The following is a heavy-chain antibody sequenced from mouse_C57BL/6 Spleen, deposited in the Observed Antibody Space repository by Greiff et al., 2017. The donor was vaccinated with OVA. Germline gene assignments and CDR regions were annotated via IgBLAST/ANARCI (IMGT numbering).Heavy chain of an antibody. CDR2: INPGSGGT. CDR1: GYAFTNYL. V-gene: IGHV1-54*01. J-gene: IGHJ2*01. D-gene: IGHD2-1*01. Sequence: QVQLQPAGAELVRPGTSVKVSCKASGYAFTNYLIEWVKQRPGQGLEWIGVINPGSGGTNYNEKFKGKATLTADKSSSTAYMQLSSLTSEDSAVYFCARRGVIYYGIHFDYWGQGTTLTVSS. CDR3: ARRGVIYYGIHFDY.